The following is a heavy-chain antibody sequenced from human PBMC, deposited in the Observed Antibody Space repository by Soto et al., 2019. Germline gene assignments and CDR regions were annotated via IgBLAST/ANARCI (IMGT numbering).Heavy chain of an antibody. Sequence: QVQLVQSGAEVKKPGASVKVSYKASGYTFTSYGISWVRQAPGQGLEWMGWISAYNGNTNYAQKLQGRVTMTTDTSTSTAYMELRSLRSDDTAVYYCARDLVVVVPAARAGPYYYGMDVWGQGTTVTVSS. J-gene: IGHJ6*02. CDR3: ARDLVVVVPAARAGPYYYGMDV. V-gene: IGHV1-18*01. CDR2: ISAYNGNT. CDR1: GYTFTSYG. D-gene: IGHD2-2*01.